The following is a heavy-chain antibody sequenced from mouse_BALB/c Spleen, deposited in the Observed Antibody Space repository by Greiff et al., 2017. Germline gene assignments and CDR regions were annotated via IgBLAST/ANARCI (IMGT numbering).Heavy chain of an antibody. CDR1: GFTFSSYT. J-gene: IGHJ2*01. CDR3: TRADYVLDY. Sequence: EVKLMESGGGLVKPGGSLKLSCAASGFTFSSYTMSWVRQTPEKRLEWVATISSGGSYTYYPDSVKGRFTISRDNAKNTLYLQMSSLKSEDTAMYYCTRADYVLDYWGQGTNLTVSS. V-gene: IGHV5-6-4*01. CDR2: ISSGGSYT. D-gene: IGHD2-4*01.